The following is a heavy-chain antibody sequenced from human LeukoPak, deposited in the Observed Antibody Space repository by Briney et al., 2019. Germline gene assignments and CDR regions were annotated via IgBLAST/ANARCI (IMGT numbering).Heavy chain of an antibody. CDR3: ASSILVATTTYYYYGMDV. CDR2: ISAYNGNT. CDR1: GGTFSSHA. Sequence: GSSVKVSCKASGGTFSSHAISWVRQAPGQGLEWMGWISAYNGNTNYAQKLQGRVTMTTDTSTSTAYMELRSLRSDDTAVYYCASSILVATTTYYYYGMDVWGQGTTVTVSS. V-gene: IGHV1-18*01. D-gene: IGHD5-12*01. J-gene: IGHJ6*02.